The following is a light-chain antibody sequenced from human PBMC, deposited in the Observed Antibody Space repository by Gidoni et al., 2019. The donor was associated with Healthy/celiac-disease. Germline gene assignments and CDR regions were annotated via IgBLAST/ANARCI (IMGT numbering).Light chain of an antibody. CDR2: DVS. CDR3: SSYTSSGTLD. CDR1: SSDVGGYNY. J-gene: IGLJ1*01. Sequence: QSALTQPASVSGSPGQSITISCTGTSSDVGGYNYVSWYQQHPGKAPKLMIYDVSNRPSGVSNRFSGSKSCNTASLTISGLQAEDEADYYCSSYTSSGTLDFGTGTKVTVL. V-gene: IGLV2-14*03.